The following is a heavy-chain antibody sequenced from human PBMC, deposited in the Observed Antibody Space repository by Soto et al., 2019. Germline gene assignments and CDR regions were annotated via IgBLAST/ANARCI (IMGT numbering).Heavy chain of an antibody. V-gene: IGHV4-4*02. CDR1: GESINSSHG. Sequence: PSETLSLTCAVSGESINSSHGWNWVRQPPGKGLEWIGQISHSGSTNYNPSLTSRVTISVDKSKNHFSLKLTNMDPVDTATYYCARIMVRGVIDPWGQGTLVTVSS. CDR3: ARIMVRGVIDP. CDR2: ISHSGST. J-gene: IGHJ5*02. D-gene: IGHD2-21*01.